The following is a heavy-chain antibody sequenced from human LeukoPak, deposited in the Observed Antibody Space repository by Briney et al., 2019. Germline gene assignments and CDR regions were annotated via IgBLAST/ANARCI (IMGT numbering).Heavy chain of an antibody. CDR3: ARSIVGATGVYYYYGMDV. J-gene: IGHJ6*02. CDR2: IYYGGST. V-gene: IGHV4-39*07. Sequence: SETLSLTCTVSGGSVSSSHYWDWIRQPPGKRLEWIGSIYYGGSTYYNASLRSRVTTSVDTSKNQFSLKLSSVTAADTAVYYCARSIVGATGVYYYYGMDVWGQGTTVTVSS. D-gene: IGHD1-26*01. CDR1: GGSVSSSHY.